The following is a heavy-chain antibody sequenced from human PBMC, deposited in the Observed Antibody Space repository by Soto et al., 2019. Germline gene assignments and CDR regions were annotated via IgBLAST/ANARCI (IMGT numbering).Heavy chain of an antibody. J-gene: IGHJ6*02. CDR3: ARDRGVRDV. CDR2: INPDSGVT. D-gene: IGHD2-8*01. V-gene: IGHV1-2*02. Sequence: QVQLVQSGAEVKKPGASVKVSCKASGYTLTSYYMHWVRQAPGQGLEWMGWINPDSGVTYYPHKFQDRVTMTRDTSISTAYMALSRLTSDDTALYYCARDRGVRDVWGQGTTVIVSS. CDR1: GYTLTSYY.